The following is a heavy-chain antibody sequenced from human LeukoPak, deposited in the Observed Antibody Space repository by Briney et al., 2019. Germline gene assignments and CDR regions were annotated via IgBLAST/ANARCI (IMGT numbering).Heavy chain of an antibody. V-gene: IGHV3-20*04. J-gene: IGHJ4*02. Sequence: PGGSLRLSCAASGFTFDDYGMSWVRQAPGKGLEWVSGINWNGGSTGYADSVKGRFTISRDNAKNSLYLQMNSLRAEDTALYYCTTDIRYFDWLLNYWGQGTLVTVSS. CDR1: GFTFDDYG. CDR3: TTDIRYFDWLLNY. D-gene: IGHD3-9*01. CDR2: INWNGGST.